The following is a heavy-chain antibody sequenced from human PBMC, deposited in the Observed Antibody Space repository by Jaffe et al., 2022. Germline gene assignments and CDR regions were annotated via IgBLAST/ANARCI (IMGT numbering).Heavy chain of an antibody. D-gene: IGHD6-13*01. CDR2: IYHSGST. CDR3: AARGESSWYLGILYYFDY. V-gene: IGHV4-38-2*01. J-gene: IGHJ4*02. CDR1: GYSISSGYY. Sequence: QVQLQESGPGLVKPSETLSLTCAVSGYSISSGYYWGWIRQPPGKGLEWIGSIYHSGSTYYNPSLKSRVTISVDTSKNQFSLKLSSVTAADTAVYYCAARGESSWYLGILYYFDYWGQGTLVTVSS.